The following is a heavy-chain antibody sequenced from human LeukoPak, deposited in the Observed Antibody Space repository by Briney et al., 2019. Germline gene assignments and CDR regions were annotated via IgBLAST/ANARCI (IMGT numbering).Heavy chain of an antibody. D-gene: IGHD2/OR15-2a*01. Sequence: ASVKVSCKVSGYTLTELSMHWVRQAPGKGLEWMGGFDPEDGETIYAQKFQGRVTMTEDTSTDTAYMVLSSLRSEDTAVYYCATLLSRPLYFDYWGQGTLVTVSS. CDR3: ATLLSRPLYFDY. J-gene: IGHJ4*02. CDR2: FDPEDGET. CDR1: GYTLTELS. V-gene: IGHV1-24*01.